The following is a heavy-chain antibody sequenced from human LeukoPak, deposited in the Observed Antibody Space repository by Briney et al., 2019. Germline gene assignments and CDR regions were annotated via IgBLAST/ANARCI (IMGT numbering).Heavy chain of an antibody. V-gene: IGHV3-13*04. CDR2: IGVAGDT. J-gene: IGHJ3*02. CDR1: GFAFSTYD. D-gene: IGHD6-6*01. Sequence: PGGSLRLSCAASGFAFSTYDMHWVRQATGKGLEWVSAIGVAGDTYYPGSVKGRFTISRENAKNSLYLQMNSPSAGDTAVYYCARGFVHAFDIWGQGTMVTVSS. CDR3: ARGFVHAFDI.